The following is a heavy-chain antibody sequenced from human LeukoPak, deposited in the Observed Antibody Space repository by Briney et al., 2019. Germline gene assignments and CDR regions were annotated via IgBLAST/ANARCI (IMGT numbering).Heavy chain of an antibody. Sequence: GRSLRLSCAASGFTFSSYAMHWDRQAPGKGLEWVAVISYDGSNKYYADSVKGRFTISRDNSKNTLYLQMNSLRAEDTAVYYCARDAEYSSGWFAFDYWGQGTLVTVSS. V-gene: IGHV3-30*04. CDR3: ARDAEYSSGWFAFDY. CDR2: ISYDGSNK. CDR1: GFTFSSYA. J-gene: IGHJ4*02. D-gene: IGHD6-19*01.